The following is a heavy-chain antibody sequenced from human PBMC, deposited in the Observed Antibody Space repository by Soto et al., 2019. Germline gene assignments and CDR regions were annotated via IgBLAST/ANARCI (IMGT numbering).Heavy chain of an antibody. CDR1: GGTFSSYA. CDR2: IIPIFGTA. J-gene: IGHJ4*02. Sequence: SVKVSCKASGGTFSSYAISWVRQAPGQGLEWMGGIIPIFGTANYAQKFQGRVTITADESTSTAYMELSSLRSDDTAVYYCARARRRGAYSSGYFYYWGQGTLVTVSS. D-gene: IGHD5-18*01. V-gene: IGHV1-69*13. CDR3: ARARRRGAYSSGYFYY.